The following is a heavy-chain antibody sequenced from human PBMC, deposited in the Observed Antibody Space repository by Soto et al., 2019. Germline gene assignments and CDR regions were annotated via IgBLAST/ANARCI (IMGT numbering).Heavy chain of an antibody. V-gene: IGHV3-33*01. CDR2: IWYAGSNK. Sequence: QVQLVESGGGVVQTGRSLRLSCAESGFTFSSYGMHWVRQAPGKGLEWVAVIWYAGSNKYYADSVKGRFTISRDNSKNTLYLQMNSLRAEDTAVYYCARDKRIQLWLSYFDYWGQGTLVTVSS. CDR3: ARDKRIQLWLSYFDY. D-gene: IGHD5-18*01. CDR1: GFTFSSYG. J-gene: IGHJ4*02.